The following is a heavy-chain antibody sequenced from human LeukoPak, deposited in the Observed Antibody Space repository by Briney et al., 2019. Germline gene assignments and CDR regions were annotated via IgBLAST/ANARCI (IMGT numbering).Heavy chain of an antibody. CDR2: INHSGST. J-gene: IGHJ4*02. CDR1: GGSFSGYY. Sequence: PSETLSLTCAVYGGSFSGYYWSWIRQPPGKGLEWIGEINHSGSTNCNPSLKSRVTISVDTSKNQFSLKLSSVTAADTAVYYCARGRGVIAVAKGRLDYWGQGTLVTVSS. D-gene: IGHD6-19*01. V-gene: IGHV4-34*01. CDR3: ARGRGVIAVAKGRLDY.